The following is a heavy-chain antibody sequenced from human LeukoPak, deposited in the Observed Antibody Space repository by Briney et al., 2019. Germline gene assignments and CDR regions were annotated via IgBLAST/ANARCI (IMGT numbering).Heavy chain of an antibody. D-gene: IGHD3-10*01. Sequence: SQTLSLTCTVSGGSISSGGYYWSWIRQPPGKGLEWIGYIYYSGSTYYNPSLKSRVTISVDTSKNQFSLKLSSVTAADTAVYYCARDSSLSRGAIDYWGQGTLVTVSS. CDR1: GGSISSGGYY. V-gene: IGHV4-31*03. J-gene: IGHJ4*02. CDR3: ARDSSLSRGAIDY. CDR2: IYYSGST.